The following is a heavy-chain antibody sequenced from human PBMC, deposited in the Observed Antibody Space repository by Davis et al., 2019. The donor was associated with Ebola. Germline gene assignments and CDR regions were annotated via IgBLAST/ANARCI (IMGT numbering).Heavy chain of an antibody. CDR2: ISWNSGNL. V-gene: IGHV3-9*01. CDR1: GFTFDDYA. Sequence: PGGSLRLSCAASGFTFDDYAIHWVRQAPGKGLEWVSGISWNSGNLGYADSVKGRFTISRDNAKNSLYLQMNSLRAEDTAVYYCVTSLFRTRFDPWGQGTLVTVSS. CDR3: VTSLFRTRFDP. J-gene: IGHJ5*02. D-gene: IGHD2-2*01.